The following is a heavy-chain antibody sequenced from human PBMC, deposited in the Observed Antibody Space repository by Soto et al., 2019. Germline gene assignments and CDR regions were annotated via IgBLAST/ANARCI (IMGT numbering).Heavy chain of an antibody. CDR1: GGSISSGDYY. Sequence: QVQLQESGPGLVKPSQTLSLTCTVSGGSISSGDYYWSWIRQPPGKGLEWIGYIYYSGSTYYNPSLKSRVTISVDTSKNQFSLKLSSVTAADTAVYYCARDRGHSSEFVVGWFDPWGQGTLVTVSS. J-gene: IGHJ5*02. CDR3: ARDRGHSSEFVVGWFDP. CDR2: IYYSGST. V-gene: IGHV4-30-4*01. D-gene: IGHD6-19*01.